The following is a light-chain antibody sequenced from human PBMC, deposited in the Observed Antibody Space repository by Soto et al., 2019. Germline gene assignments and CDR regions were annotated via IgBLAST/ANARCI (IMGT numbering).Light chain of an antibody. CDR2: GAS. V-gene: IGKV3-15*01. Sequence: EIVMTQSPATLSVSPGERATLSCRASQSVSSNLAWYQQKPGQAPSLLIYGASTRATGLPARFSGSGSGTEFTLIISSLQSEDSAVYYCQQYDNWPITFGQGTRLEIK. CDR1: QSVSSN. J-gene: IGKJ5*01. CDR3: QQYDNWPIT.